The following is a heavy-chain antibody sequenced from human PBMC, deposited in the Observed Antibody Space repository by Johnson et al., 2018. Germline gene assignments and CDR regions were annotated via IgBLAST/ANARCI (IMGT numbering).Heavy chain of an antibody. J-gene: IGHJ3*02. CDR3: ARVRRIVVVDDAFDI. CDR2: ISYDGSNK. D-gene: IGHD3-22*01. Sequence: QVQLVESGGGVVQPGRSLRLSCAASGFTFSSYAMYWVRQAPGKGLEWVAVISYDGSNKYYADSVKGRVTVSRDNSKKTLYLQMNSLRAEDTTVYYCARVRRIVVVDDAFDIWGQGTMVTVSS. CDR1: GFTFSSYA. V-gene: IGHV3-30-3*01.